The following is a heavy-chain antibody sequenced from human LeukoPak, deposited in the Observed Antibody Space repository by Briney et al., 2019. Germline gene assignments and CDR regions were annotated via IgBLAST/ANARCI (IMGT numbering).Heavy chain of an antibody. CDR2: ISSSSSYI. J-gene: IGHJ3*02. CDR3: ARPSSSWYYPHDAFDI. V-gene: IGHV3-21*01. D-gene: IGHD6-13*01. Sequence: GGSLRLSCAASGFTVSSNYMSWVRQAPGKGLEWVSSISSSSSYIYYADSVKGRFTISRDNAKNSLYLQMNSLRAEDTAVYYCARPSSSWYYPHDAFDIWGQGTMVTVSS. CDR1: GFTVSSNY.